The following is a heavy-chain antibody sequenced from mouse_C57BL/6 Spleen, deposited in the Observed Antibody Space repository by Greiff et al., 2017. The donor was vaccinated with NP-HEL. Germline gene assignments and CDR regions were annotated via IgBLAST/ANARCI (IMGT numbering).Heavy chain of an antibody. D-gene: IGHD1-1*01. V-gene: IGHV1-76*01. CDR3: ARPSVNTTKAMDY. Sequence: VQLQQSGAELVRPGASVKLSCKASGYTFTDYYINWVKQRPGQGLEWIARIYPGSGNTYYNEKFKGKATLTAEKSSSTAYMQLSSLTSEDSAVYFCARPSVNTTKAMDYWGQGTSVTVSS. J-gene: IGHJ4*01. CDR1: GYTFTDYY. CDR2: IYPGSGNT.